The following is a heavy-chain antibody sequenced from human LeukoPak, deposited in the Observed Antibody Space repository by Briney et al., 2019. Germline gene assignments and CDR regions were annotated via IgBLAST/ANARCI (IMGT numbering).Heavy chain of an antibody. V-gene: IGHV4-59*01. CDR1: GGSISSYY. Sequence: SETLSLTCTVSGGSISSYYWSWIRQPPGKGLEWIGYIYYSGSTNYNPSLKSRVTLSVDTSKNQFSLKLSSVTSADTPVYYCARVVTLRRYYYYYYMDVWGKGTTVTVSS. D-gene: IGHD2-21*01. J-gene: IGHJ6*03. CDR2: IYYSGST. CDR3: ARVVTLRRYYYYYYMDV.